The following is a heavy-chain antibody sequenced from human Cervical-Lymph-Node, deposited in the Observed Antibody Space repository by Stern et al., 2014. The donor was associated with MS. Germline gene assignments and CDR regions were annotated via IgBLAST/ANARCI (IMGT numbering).Heavy chain of an antibody. V-gene: IGHV3-74*02. CDR3: VRGAKPYLDY. D-gene: IGHD1-26*01. CDR1: GFTFSSYW. Sequence: EVQLVESGGGLVQPGGSLRLSFAASGFTFSSYWMHLVRQAPGKGLVGVSRVNGDGGRISYADSVKGRFTISRDNAKNTLYLQMSSRTAEETAVYYCVRGAKPYLDYWGQGTLVTVSS. CDR2: VNGDGGRI. J-gene: IGHJ4*02.